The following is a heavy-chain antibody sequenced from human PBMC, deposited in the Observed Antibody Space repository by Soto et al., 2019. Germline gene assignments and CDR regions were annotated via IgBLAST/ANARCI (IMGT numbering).Heavy chain of an antibody. CDR1: GVSISSYY. CDR2: ISYIGST. V-gene: IGHV4-59*01. J-gene: IGHJ4*02. Sequence: SETLSLTCSVSGVSISSYYWSWIRQPPGKGLELIGYISYIGSTNYNPSLKSRVTISVDTSKNQFSLNLNSVTAADTAVYFCSTRSSISGDLVDYWGQGTLVTVSS. CDR3: STRSSISGDLVDY. D-gene: IGHD4-17*01.